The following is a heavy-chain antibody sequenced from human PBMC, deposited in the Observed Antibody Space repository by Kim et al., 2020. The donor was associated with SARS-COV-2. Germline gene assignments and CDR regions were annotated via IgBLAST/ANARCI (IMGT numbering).Heavy chain of an antibody. CDR2: IWSDGSNR. CDR1: GFTFSNHG. V-gene: IGHV3-33*01. CDR3: ARDAYSVKHELLTGLDQ. Sequence: GGSLRLSCTASGFTFSNHGMHWVRQAPGKGLEWVAVIWSDGSNRNYGDSVKGRFTISRDNSKNTLFLQMNNLRAEDTAVYYCARDAYSVKHELLTGLDQWGQGTLVTVSS. D-gene: IGHD3-9*01. J-gene: IGHJ5*02.